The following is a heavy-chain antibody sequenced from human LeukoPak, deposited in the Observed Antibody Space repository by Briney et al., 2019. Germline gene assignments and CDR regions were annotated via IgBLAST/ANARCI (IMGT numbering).Heavy chain of an antibody. CDR3: ARAPLAYYYDSSGYYSDY. D-gene: IGHD3-22*01. J-gene: IGHJ4*02. Sequence: ASVKVSCKASGYTFTSYDINWVRQATGQGLEWMGWMNPNSGNTGYAQKFQGRVTMTRNTSISTAYMELSSLRSEDTAVYYCARAPLAYYYDSSGYYSDYWGQGTLVTVSS. CDR2: MNPNSGNT. V-gene: IGHV1-8*01. CDR1: GYTFTSYD.